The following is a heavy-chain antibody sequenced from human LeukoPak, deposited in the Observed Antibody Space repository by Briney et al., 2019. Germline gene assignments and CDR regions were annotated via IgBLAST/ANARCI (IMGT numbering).Heavy chain of an antibody. CDR3: ARERSHSSSSSWFDP. J-gene: IGHJ5*02. CDR2: ISAYNGNT. V-gene: IGHV1-18*01. Sequence: SVKVSCKASGYTFTSYGISWVRQAPGQGLEWMGWISAYNGNTNYAQKLQGRVTMTTDTSTSTAYMELRSLRSDDTAVYYCARERSHSSSSSWFDPWGQGTLVTVSS. CDR1: GYTFTSYG. D-gene: IGHD6-6*01.